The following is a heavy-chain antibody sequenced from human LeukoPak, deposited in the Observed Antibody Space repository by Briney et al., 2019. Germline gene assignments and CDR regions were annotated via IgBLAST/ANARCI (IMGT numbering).Heavy chain of an antibody. J-gene: IGHJ5*02. V-gene: IGHV3-21*01. CDR2: ISDSSSYI. CDR1: GFTFSTYG. D-gene: IGHD6-13*01. CDR3: ARGTQYSSSRDWFDP. Sequence: GGSLRLSCAASGFTFSTYGMNWVRQAPGKGLEWVSSISDSSSYIFYADSVKGRFTIFRDNAKNSLYLQMNSLRAEDTAVYYCARGTQYSSSRDWFDPWGQGTLVTVSS.